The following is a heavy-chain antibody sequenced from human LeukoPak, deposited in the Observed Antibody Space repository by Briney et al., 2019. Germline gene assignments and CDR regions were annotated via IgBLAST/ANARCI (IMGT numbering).Heavy chain of an antibody. CDR1: GGSISSGGYS. CDR3: SRDLKVAGTSEVRFDY. CDR2: IYHSGST. J-gene: IGHJ4*02. Sequence: SETLSLTCAVSGGSISSGGYSWSWIRQPPGKGLEWIGYIYHSGSTYYNPSLKSRVTISVDTSKNQFSLKLSSVTAADTAVYYCSRDLKVAGTSEVRFDYWGQGTLVTVSS. V-gene: IGHV4-30-2*01. D-gene: IGHD6-19*01.